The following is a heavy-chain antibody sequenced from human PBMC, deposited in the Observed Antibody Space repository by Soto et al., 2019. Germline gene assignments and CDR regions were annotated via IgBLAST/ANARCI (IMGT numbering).Heavy chain of an antibody. CDR3: ARGLLNGGNYCFFDY. V-gene: IGHV3-21*01. CDR2: LRRCSNQV. CDR1: GFTFTGYT. Sequence: GGSLRLSCAASGFTFTGYTMNWVRQAPGKGLPWAALLRRCSNQVSFVDSVKGRCTIAGANAKNSLYKQLVRMRAEDSAVYFCARGLLNGGNYCFFDYWGQGTLVTVS. J-gene: IGHJ4*02. D-gene: IGHD1-26*01.